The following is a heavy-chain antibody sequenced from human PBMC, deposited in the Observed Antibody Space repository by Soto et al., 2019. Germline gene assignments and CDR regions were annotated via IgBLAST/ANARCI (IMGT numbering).Heavy chain of an antibody. CDR1: GFTFSSYA. CDR3: AKDYYDILTGYPDAFDI. CDR2: ISGSGGST. J-gene: IGHJ3*02. D-gene: IGHD3-9*01. V-gene: IGHV3-23*01. Sequence: PGGSLRLSCAASGFTFSSYAMSWARQAPGKGLEWVSAISGSGGSTYYADSVKGRFTISRDNSKNTLYLQMNSLRAEDTAVYYCAKDYYDILTGYPDAFDIWGQGTMVTVSS.